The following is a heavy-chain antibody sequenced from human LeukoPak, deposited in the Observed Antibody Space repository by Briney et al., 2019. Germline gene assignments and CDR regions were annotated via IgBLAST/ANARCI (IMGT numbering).Heavy chain of an antibody. CDR2: INHSGST. CDR3: ARGPQTIAAAGGYYFDY. CDR1: GGSFSGYY. J-gene: IGHJ4*02. D-gene: IGHD6-13*01. Sequence: PSETLSLTCAVYGGSFSGYYWSWIRQPPGKGLEWIGEINHSGSTNYNPSLKSRVTISVDTSKNQFSLKLRSVTAADTAVYYCARGPQTIAAAGGYYFDYWGQGTLVTVSS. V-gene: IGHV4-34*01.